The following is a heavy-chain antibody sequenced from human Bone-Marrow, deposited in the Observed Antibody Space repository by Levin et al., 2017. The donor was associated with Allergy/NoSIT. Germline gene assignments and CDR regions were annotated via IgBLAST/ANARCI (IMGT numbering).Heavy chain of an antibody. CDR2: IYPTDSHA. CDR3: ARRGGSGWVFYFDH. J-gene: IGHJ4*02. CDR1: GYSFANHW. D-gene: IGHD6-19*01. V-gene: IGHV5-51*01. Sequence: GESLKISCKASGYSFANHWIAWVLQVPGKGLEWMGIIYPTDSHATYSPSFQGQVTMSADKTTSTAYLQWSSLKASDTAMYYCARRGGSGWVFYFDHWGQGTLVAVSS.